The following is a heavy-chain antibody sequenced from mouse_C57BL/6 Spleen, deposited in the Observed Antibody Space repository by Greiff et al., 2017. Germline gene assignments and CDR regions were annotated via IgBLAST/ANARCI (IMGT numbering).Heavy chain of an antibody. CDR1: GFTFSDYY. J-gene: IGHJ4*01. CDR2: ISNGGGST. CDR3: ATYPYYAMDY. V-gene: IGHV5-12*01. Sequence: VQLKESGGGLVQPGGSLKLSCAASGFTFSDYYMSWVRQTPEKRLEWVAYISNGGGSTYYPDTVKGRFTISRDNAKNTLYLQMSRLKSEDTAMYYCATYPYYAMDYWGQGTSVTVSS. D-gene: IGHD2-10*01.